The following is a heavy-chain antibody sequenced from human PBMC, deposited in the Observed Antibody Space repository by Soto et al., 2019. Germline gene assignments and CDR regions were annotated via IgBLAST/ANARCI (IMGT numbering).Heavy chain of an antibody. Sequence: VGSLRLSCAASGFTFSSYAMHWVRQAPGKGLEWVAVISYDGSNKYYADSVKGRFTISRDNSKNTLYLQMNSLRAEDTAVYYCAREVLRFLDVWGQGTTVTVSS. J-gene: IGHJ6*02. V-gene: IGHV3-30-3*01. CDR1: GFTFSSYA. CDR3: AREVLRFLDV. D-gene: IGHD3-3*01. CDR2: ISYDGSNK.